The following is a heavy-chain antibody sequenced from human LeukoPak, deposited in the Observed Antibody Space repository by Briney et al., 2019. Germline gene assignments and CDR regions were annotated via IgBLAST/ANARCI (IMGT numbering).Heavy chain of an antibody. V-gene: IGHV4-59*08. J-gene: IGHJ4*02. CDR2: IYYSGGT. Sequence: SETLSLTCTVSGGSISSNYWGWIRQPPGKGLEWIGYIYYSGGTNYNPSLKSRVTISRNTFKNQFSLKLTSVTAADTAVYYCARQTHYTPAFDYWGQGTLVTVSS. D-gene: IGHD2-15*01. CDR3: ARQTHYTPAFDY. CDR1: GGSISSNY.